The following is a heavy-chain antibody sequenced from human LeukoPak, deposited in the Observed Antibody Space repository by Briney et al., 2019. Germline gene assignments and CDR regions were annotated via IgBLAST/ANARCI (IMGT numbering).Heavy chain of an antibody. J-gene: IGHJ4*02. V-gene: IGHV3-21*01. Sequence: PGGSLRLSCAASGFTFSSYSMNWVRQAPGKGLEWVSSISSSSSYIYYADSVKGRFTISRDDAKNSLYLQMNSLRAEDTAVYYCARGDLIAVAGQPDYWGQGTLVTVSS. CDR3: ARGDLIAVAGQPDY. CDR2: ISSSSSYI. CDR1: GFTFSSYS. D-gene: IGHD6-19*01.